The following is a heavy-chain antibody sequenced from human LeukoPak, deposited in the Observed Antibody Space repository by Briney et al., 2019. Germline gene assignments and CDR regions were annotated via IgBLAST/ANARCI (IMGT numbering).Heavy chain of an antibody. J-gene: IGHJ3*02. CDR1: GFTVSSNY. V-gene: IGHV3-66*01. D-gene: IGHD6-13*01. CDR3: ARDLSLPRIAAAAVAFDI. CDR2: IYSGGST. Sequence: GGSLRLSCAASGFTVSSNYMSWVRQAPGKGLEWVSVIYSGGSTYYADSVKGRFTISRDNSKNTLYLQMNSLRAEDTAVYYCARDLSLPRIAAAAVAFDIWGQGTMVTVSS.